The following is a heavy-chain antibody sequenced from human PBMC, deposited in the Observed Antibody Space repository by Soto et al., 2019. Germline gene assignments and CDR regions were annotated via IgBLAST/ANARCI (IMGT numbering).Heavy chain of an antibody. CDR3: ARLGSGLHY. D-gene: IGHD2-15*01. Sequence: NPSETLSLTCTFSGGSITSYYWSWVRQPPGKGLEWIGYVYHNGRTNYNPSLKSRVSISIDTSKSQFSLRLSSVTAADTAVYYCARLGSGLHYWGHGMLVTVS. J-gene: IGHJ4*01. CDR2: VYHNGRT. V-gene: IGHV4-59*01. CDR1: GGSITSYY.